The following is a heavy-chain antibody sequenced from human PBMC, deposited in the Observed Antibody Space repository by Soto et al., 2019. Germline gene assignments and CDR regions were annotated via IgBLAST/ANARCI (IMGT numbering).Heavy chain of an antibody. CDR3: ATTTMIVVVTQDWYFDL. CDR1: GFTFSSYA. D-gene: IGHD3-22*01. V-gene: IGHV3-30-3*01. Sequence: QVQLVESGGGVVQPGRSLRLSCAASGFTFSSYAMHWVRQAPGKGLEWVAVISYDGSNKYYADSVKGRFTISRDNSKNTLYLQMNRLRAEDTAVYYCATTTMIVVVTQDWYFDLWGRGTLVTVSS. CDR2: ISYDGSNK. J-gene: IGHJ2*01.